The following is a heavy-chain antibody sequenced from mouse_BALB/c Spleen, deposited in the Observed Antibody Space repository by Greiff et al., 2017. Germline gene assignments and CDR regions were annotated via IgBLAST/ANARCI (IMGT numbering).Heavy chain of an antibody. D-gene: IGHD4-1*01. J-gene: IGHJ4*01. Sequence: EVKLVESGGGLVQPGGSLRLSCATSGFTFTDYYMSWVRQPPGKALEWLGFIRNKANGYTTEYSASVKGRFTISRDNSQSILYLQMNTLRAEDSATYYCASLGYAMDYWGQGTSVTVSS. CDR3: ASLGYAMDY. CDR2: IRNKANGYTT. CDR1: GFTFTDYY. V-gene: IGHV7-3*02.